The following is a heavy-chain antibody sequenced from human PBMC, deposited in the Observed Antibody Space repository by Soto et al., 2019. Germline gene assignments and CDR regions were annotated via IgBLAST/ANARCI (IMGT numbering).Heavy chain of an antibody. Sequence: GASVKVSCKASGYIFSANYIHWVRQAPGQGLEWLGWINPHSGATNYAQKFLGRVTMSADTSASTAYMDLARLKSDDTAVYYCARHVASTVTTSDWFDPWGQGTLVTVSS. V-gene: IGHV1-2*02. CDR3: ARHVASTVTTSDWFDP. CDR1: GYIFSANY. J-gene: IGHJ5*02. D-gene: IGHD4-4*01. CDR2: INPHSGAT.